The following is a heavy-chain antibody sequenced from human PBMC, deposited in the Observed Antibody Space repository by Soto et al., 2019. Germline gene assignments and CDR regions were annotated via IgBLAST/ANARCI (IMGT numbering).Heavy chain of an antibody. CDR3: AKGVEVPAAPFDY. CDR1: GFTFSSYA. V-gene: IGHV3-23*01. J-gene: IGHJ4*02. Sequence: GSLRLSCAASGFTFSSYAMNWVRQAPGKGLEWVSAISASGGSTYYADSVKGRFTISRDNSKNTLYLQMNSLRAEDTAVYYCAKGVEVPAAPFDYWGQGTLVTVSS. CDR2: ISASGGST. D-gene: IGHD2-2*01.